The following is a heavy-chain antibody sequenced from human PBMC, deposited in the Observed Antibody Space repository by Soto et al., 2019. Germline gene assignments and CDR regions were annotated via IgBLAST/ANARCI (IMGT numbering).Heavy chain of an antibody. V-gene: IGHV1-18*01. CDR3: ARDRCSTTSCEADF. CDR2: ISGYNSDT. CDR1: GYTFSNYG. J-gene: IGHJ4*02. Sequence: QVQVVQSGAEVKKPGASVKVSCKTSGYTFSNYGISWVRQAPGQGLEWMGWISGYNSDTNYAQKFQGRVTLTTDTFTSIVYMELGGLRSDDTAVYFCARDRCSTTSCEADFWGQGTLVTVSS. D-gene: IGHD2-2*01.